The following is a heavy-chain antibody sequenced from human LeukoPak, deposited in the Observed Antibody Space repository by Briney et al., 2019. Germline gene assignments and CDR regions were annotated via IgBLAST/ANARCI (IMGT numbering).Heavy chain of an antibody. D-gene: IGHD6-19*01. V-gene: IGHV3-7*01. J-gene: IGHJ4*02. CDR3: ARWGYTNGWYYFEN. CDR1: GFTFINYW. CDR2: IKQDGSET. Sequence: GGSLRLSCAASGFTFINYWMGWVRQAPGKGLEWVANIKQDGSETYYVDSVKGRFTISRDNAKNSLYLQMNSLRAEDTAVYYCARWGYTNGWYYFENWGQGTLVTVSS.